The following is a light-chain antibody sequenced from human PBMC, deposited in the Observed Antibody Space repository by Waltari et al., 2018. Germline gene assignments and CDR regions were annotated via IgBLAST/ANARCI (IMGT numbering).Light chain of an antibody. CDR3: LQYNNWPRT. V-gene: IGKV3-15*01. J-gene: IGKJ1*01. Sequence: ERVLTQSPDTLSVSPGARATLSCRASQSVGGNVAWYQQRPGQAPRRLIFGASIRASGIPARFSGSGSGTEFTFTISSLESEDFAVYYCLQYNNWPRTFGQGTKVEV. CDR1: QSVGGN. CDR2: GAS.